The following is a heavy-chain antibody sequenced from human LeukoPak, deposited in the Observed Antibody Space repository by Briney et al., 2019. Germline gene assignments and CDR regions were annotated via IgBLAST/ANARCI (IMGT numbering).Heavy chain of an antibody. CDR3: AKDLGPPRYSGAILVGTQLDY. CDR2: ISGSGGST. Sequence: GGSLRLSCAASGFTFSSYAMSWVRQAPGKGLEWVSAISGSGGSTYYADSVKGRFTISRDNSKNTLYLQMNSLRAEDTAVYYCAKDLGPPRYSGAILVGTQLDYWGQGTLVTVSS. V-gene: IGHV3-23*01. CDR1: GFTFSSYA. J-gene: IGHJ4*02. D-gene: IGHD5-12*01.